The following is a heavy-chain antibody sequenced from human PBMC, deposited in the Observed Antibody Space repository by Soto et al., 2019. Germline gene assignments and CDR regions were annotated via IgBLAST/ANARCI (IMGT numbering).Heavy chain of an antibody. CDR1: GYTFTSYD. Sequence: ASVKVSCKASGYTFTSYDINWVRQATGQGLEWMGWMNPNIGNTGFAQKFQGRVTLSRNISLSTAYMELSSLSSEDTALYYCARGSGDFYYYYGMTVWGQGTTVTVSS. CDR3: ARGSGDFYYYYGMTV. V-gene: IGHV1-8*01. D-gene: IGHD2-8*02. J-gene: IGHJ6*02. CDR2: MNPNIGNT.